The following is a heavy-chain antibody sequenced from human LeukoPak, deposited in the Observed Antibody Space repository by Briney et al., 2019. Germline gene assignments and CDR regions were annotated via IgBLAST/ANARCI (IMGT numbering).Heavy chain of an antibody. J-gene: IGHJ4*02. D-gene: IGHD1-26*01. CDR1: GFTFSSYA. CDR2: ISYDGSNK. Sequence: GGSLRLSCAASGFTFSSYAMHWVRQAPGKGLEWVAVISYDGSNKYYADSVKGRFTISRDNSKNTPYLQMNSLRAEDTAVYYCARTPSGSYSYYFDYWGQGTLVTVSS. V-gene: IGHV3-30-3*01. CDR3: ARTPSGSYSYYFDY.